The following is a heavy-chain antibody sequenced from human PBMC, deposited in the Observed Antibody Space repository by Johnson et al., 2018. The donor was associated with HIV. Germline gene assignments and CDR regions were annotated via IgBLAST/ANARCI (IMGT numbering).Heavy chain of an antibody. CDR1: GFTFSSYA. Sequence: QVQLVESGGGVVQPGRSLRLSCAASGFTFSSYAMHWVRQAPGKGLEWVAVISYDGSNKYYADSVKGRFTISRDNSKNTLYLQMNSLRAEDTAVYYCATDVWHDILTGHTPSGDAFDIWGQGTMVTVSS. D-gene: IGHD3-9*01. V-gene: IGHV3-30*04. CDR3: ATDVWHDILTGHTPSGDAFDI. CDR2: ISYDGSNK. J-gene: IGHJ3*02.